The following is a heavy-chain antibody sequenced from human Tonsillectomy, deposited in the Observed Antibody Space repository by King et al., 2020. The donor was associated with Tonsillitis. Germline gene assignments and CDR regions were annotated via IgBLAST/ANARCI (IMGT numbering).Heavy chain of an antibody. J-gene: IGHJ4*02. V-gene: IGHV2-70*11. CDR1: GFSLSTSGMC. Sequence: TLKESGPALVKPTQTLTLTCNFSGFSLSTSGMCVSWIRQPPGKALEWLARIDWDDDKYYSTSLKPRLTISKDTSKNQVVLTMTNMDPVDTATYYCARTNYYGSGSSDYWGQGTLVTVSS. D-gene: IGHD3-10*01. CDR3: ARTNYYGSGSSDY. CDR2: IDWDDDK.